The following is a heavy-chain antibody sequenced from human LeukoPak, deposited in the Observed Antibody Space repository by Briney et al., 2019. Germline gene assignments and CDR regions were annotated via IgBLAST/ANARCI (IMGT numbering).Heavy chain of an antibody. CDR3: ASFGSGWSEFYFDY. CDR2: IRSSSSYI. J-gene: IGHJ4*02. Sequence: GGSLRLSCAASGFTFSSYSMNWVRQAPGKVLEWVSSIRSSSSYIYYADSVKGRFTISRDNAKNPLYLQMNSLRAEDTAVYYCASFGSGWSEFYFDYWGQGTLVTVSS. CDR1: GFTFSSYS. D-gene: IGHD6-19*01. V-gene: IGHV3-21*01.